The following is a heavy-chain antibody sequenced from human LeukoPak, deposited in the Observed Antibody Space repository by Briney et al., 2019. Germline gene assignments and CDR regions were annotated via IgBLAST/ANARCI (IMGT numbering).Heavy chain of an antibody. CDR1: GYTFTSYG. J-gene: IGHJ4*02. V-gene: IGHV1-18*01. CDR3: ARDIGVSQFDY. Sequence: ASVKVSCKASGYTFTSYGISWVRQAPGQGLEWMGWISGYNGKTEYAQKLQGRLTMTTDTSTSTAYMELRSLTSDDTAVYYCARDIGVSQFDYWGQGTLATVSS. CDR2: ISGYNGKT. D-gene: IGHD3-10*01.